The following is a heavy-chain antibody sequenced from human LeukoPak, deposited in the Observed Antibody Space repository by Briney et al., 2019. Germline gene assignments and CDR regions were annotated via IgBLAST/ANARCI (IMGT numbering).Heavy chain of an antibody. J-gene: IGHJ4*02. CDR3: ARDEAARPFDY. CDR2: IIPILGIA. CDR1: GYTFTGYY. V-gene: IGHV1-69*04. Sequence: SVKVSCKASGYTFTGYYMHWVRQAPGQGLEWMGRIIPILGIANYAQKFQGRVTITADKSTSTAYMELSSLRSEDTAVYYCARDEAARPFDYWGQGTLVTVSS. D-gene: IGHD6-6*01.